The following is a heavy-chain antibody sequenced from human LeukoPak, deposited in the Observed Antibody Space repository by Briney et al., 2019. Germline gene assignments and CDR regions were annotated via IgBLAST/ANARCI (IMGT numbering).Heavy chain of an antibody. CDR2: ISWNSGNI. J-gene: IGHJ6*03. V-gene: IGHV3-9*03. Sequence: PGGSLRLSCAASGFTFDDYAIHWVRQAPGKGLEWVSGISWNSGNIGYADSVKGRFTISRDNAKNSLYLQMNSLRAEDMALYYCAKAARGDYYYMDVWGKGTTVTVSS. CDR3: AKAARGDYYYMDV. CDR1: GFTFDDYA. D-gene: IGHD3-10*01.